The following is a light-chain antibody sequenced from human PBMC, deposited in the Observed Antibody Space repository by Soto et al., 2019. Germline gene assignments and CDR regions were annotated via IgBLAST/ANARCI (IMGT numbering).Light chain of an antibody. Sequence: DIVMTQSQDSLAVSLGERATIDCKSSQSVLYSSNNKNYLAWYQQNPGQPPKLLIYWASTRESGVPDRFSGSGSGTDFTLTISSLQAEDVAVYYCQQYYATPRSFGQGTKLEIK. CDR1: QSVLYSSNNKNY. J-gene: IGKJ2*01. CDR3: QQYYATPRS. V-gene: IGKV4-1*01. CDR2: WAS.